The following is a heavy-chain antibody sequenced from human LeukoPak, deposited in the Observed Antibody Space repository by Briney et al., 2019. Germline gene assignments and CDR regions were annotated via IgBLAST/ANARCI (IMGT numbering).Heavy chain of an antibody. Sequence: GGSLRLSCAASGFTFSSYAMHWVRQAPGKGLEWVSVICYDGSNKYYADSVKGRFTISRDNSKNTLYLQMNSLRAEDTAVYYCARSPPRYSYDPPRSVYYFDYWDQGTLVTVSS. CDR3: ARSPPRYSYDPPRSVYYFDY. V-gene: IGHV3-30-3*01. D-gene: IGHD5-18*01. J-gene: IGHJ4*02. CDR1: GFTFSSYA. CDR2: ICYDGSNK.